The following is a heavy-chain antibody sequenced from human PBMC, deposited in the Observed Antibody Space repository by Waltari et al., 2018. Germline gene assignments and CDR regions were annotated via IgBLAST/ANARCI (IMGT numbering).Heavy chain of an antibody. J-gene: IGHJ4*02. CDR3: TRDSRGYSGYGSEGGNDY. CDR2: MNPNSGNT. Sequence: QVQLVQSGAEVKKPGASVKVSCKASGYTFTSYDINWVRQATGQGLEWMGWMNPNSGNTGYAQKFQGRVTMTRNTSISTAYMELSSLRSEDTAVYYCTRDSRGYSGYGSEGGNDYWGQGTLVTVSS. CDR1: GYTFTSYD. V-gene: IGHV1-8*01. D-gene: IGHD5-12*01.